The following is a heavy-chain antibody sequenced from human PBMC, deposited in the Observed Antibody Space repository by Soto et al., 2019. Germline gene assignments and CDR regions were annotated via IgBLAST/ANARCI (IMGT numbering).Heavy chain of an antibody. D-gene: IGHD3-16*02. Sequence: PSETLSLTCAVYGGSFSGYYWSWIRQPPGKGLEWIGEINHSGSTNYNPSLKSLVTISVDTSKNQFSLKLSSVTAADTAVYYCARGKLSDYVWGSYRYHFDYWGQGTVVTVSS. CDR2: INHSGST. J-gene: IGHJ4*02. V-gene: IGHV4-34*01. CDR1: GGSFSGYY. CDR3: ARGKLSDYVWGSYRYHFDY.